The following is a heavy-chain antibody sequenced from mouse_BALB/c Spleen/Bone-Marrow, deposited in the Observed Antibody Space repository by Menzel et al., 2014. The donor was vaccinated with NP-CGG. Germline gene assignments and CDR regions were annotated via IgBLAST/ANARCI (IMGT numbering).Heavy chain of an antibody. Sequence: DVQLVESGPGLVKPSQSLSLTCSVTGYSITSGYYWNWIRQFPGNKLEWMGYISYDGSNNYNPSLKNRISITRDTSKNQFFLKLNSVTTEDTATYYCARGNYVDYWGQGTTLTVSS. V-gene: IGHV3-6*02. CDR1: GYSITSGYY. J-gene: IGHJ2*01. CDR2: ISYDGSN. CDR3: ARGNYVDY.